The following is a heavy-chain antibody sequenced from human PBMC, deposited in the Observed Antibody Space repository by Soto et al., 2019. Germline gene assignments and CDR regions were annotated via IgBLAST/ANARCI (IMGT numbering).Heavy chain of an antibody. D-gene: IGHD6-19*01. CDR2: IYYSGST. J-gene: IGHJ5*02. CDR1: GGSIRSGVYF. Sequence: QLQLQESGPGLVKPSETLSLTCTVSGGSIRSGVYFWAWVRQPPGKALEWIGSIYYSGSTYYNPSXXXRXXMSVDTSRHQFSLSMNSVTATDTAVYYCAIAVAGTSGWFDPWGQGTLVTVSS. V-gene: IGHV4-39*02. CDR3: AIAVAGTSGWFDP.